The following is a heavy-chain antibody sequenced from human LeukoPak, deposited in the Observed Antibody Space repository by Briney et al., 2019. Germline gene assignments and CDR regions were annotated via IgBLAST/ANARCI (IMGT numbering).Heavy chain of an antibody. CDR3: ASGDSSGWYLDY. V-gene: IGHV3-21*01. Sequence: GGSLRLSCAASGFTFSSYAMSWVRQAPGKGLEWVSSISSSSSYIYYADSVKGRFTISRDNAKNSLYLQMNSLRAEDTAVYYCASGDSSGWYLDYWGQGTLVTVSS. CDR2: ISSSSSYI. D-gene: IGHD6-19*01. J-gene: IGHJ4*02. CDR1: GFTFSSYA.